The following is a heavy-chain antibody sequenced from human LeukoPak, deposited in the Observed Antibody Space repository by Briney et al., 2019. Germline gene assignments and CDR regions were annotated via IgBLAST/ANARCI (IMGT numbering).Heavy chain of an antibody. CDR1: GFTFSSYA. D-gene: IGHD5-24*01. J-gene: IGHJ4*02. V-gene: IGHV3-23*01. CDR3: ATYGRDGYKGFY. CDR2: ISGSGGST. Sequence: GGSLRLSCAASGFTFSSYAMSWVRQAPGKGLELVSAISGSGGSTYYADSVKGRFTISRDNSKNTLYLQMNSLRAEDTAVYYCATYGRDGYKGFYWGQGTLVTVSS.